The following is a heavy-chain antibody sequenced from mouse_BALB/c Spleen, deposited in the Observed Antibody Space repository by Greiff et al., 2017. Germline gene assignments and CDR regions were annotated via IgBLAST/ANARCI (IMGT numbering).Heavy chain of an antibody. Sequence: VQLQQSGPQLVRPGASVKISCKASGYSFTSYWMHWVKQRPGQGLEWIGMIDPSDSETRLNQKFKDKATLTVDKSSSTAYMQLSSPTSEDSAVYYCAREHRYDRLFDYWGQGTTLTVSS. V-gene: IGHV1S126*01. D-gene: IGHD2-14*01. CDR3: AREHRYDRLFDY. J-gene: IGHJ2*01. CDR2: IDPSDSET. CDR1: GYSFTSYW.